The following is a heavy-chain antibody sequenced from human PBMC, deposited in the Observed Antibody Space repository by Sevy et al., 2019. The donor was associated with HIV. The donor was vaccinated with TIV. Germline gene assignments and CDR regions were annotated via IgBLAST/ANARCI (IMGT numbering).Heavy chain of an antibody. CDR2: ISGRSSYI. CDR1: GFTFSDYY. J-gene: IGHJ4*02. D-gene: IGHD2-2*01. Sequence: GGSLRLSCAASGFTFSDYYMNWVRQAPGKGLEWVSSISGRSSYIHYADSVRGRFTISRDNAKNSLYLQMNSLRVDDTAVYFCVRDGGCGSTSCLLYFDSWGQGALVTVSS. CDR3: VRDGGCGSTSCLLYFDS. V-gene: IGHV3-21*01.